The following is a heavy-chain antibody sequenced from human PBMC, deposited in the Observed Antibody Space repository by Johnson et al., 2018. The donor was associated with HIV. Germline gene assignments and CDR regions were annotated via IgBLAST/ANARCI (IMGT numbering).Heavy chain of an antibody. CDR3: ARASLARGGKIRAFDI. Sequence: VQLVESGGGLVQPGGSLRLSCAASGFTFSSYAMHWVRQAPGKGLEYVSAISSNGGSTYYANSVKGRFTISRDNSKNTLYLQMNSLRAEDTAVFYCARASLARGGKIRAFDIWGQGTMVTVSS. D-gene: IGHD4-23*01. J-gene: IGHJ3*02. V-gene: IGHV3-64*01. CDR1: GFTFSSYA. CDR2: ISSNGGST.